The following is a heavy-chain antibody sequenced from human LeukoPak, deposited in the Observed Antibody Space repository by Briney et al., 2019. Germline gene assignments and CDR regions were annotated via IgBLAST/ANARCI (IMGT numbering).Heavy chain of an antibody. CDR2: INPSGGST. Sequence: ASVKVSRKASGYTFTNYYVHWVRQAPGQGLEWMGVINPSGGSTNYAQKFQGGVTMTRDTSTSTVYMELSSLRSEDTAVYYCARDSTVTTFRGCVDPWGQGTLVTVSS. J-gene: IGHJ5*02. V-gene: IGHV1-46*01. CDR3: ARDSTVTTFRGCVDP. D-gene: IGHD4-17*01. CDR1: GYTFTNYY.